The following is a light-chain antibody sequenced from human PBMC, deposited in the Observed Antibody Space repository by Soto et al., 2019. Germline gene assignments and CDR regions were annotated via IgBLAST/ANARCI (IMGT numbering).Light chain of an antibody. J-gene: IGKJ1*01. CDR3: QQYASSQLT. V-gene: IGKV3-20*01. CDR2: STS. CDR1: QSVGTSW. Sequence: EIVLTQSPGTLSLSPGERATLSCRASQSVGTSWLAWYQQKPGQAPRLLIYSTSSRATGIPDRFSGSGSGTDFTLTISRLEPEDSAVYYCQQYASSQLTFGQGTKVEIK.